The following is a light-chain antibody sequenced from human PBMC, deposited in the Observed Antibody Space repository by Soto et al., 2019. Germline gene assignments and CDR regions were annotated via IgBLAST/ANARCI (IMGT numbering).Light chain of an antibody. V-gene: IGKV3-15*01. CDR1: QSVSSN. J-gene: IGKJ4*01. Sequence: EIVMTQSPATLSVSPGGRATLSCRASQSVSSNLAWYQQKPGQAPRLLVYGASTRATGIPARFSGSGSGTEFTLTISSLQSGDFAVYYCQQYTNWPLTFGGGAKVEIK. CDR2: GAS. CDR3: QQYTNWPLT.